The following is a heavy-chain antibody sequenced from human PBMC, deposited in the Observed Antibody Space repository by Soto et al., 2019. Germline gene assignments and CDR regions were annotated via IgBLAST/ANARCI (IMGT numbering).Heavy chain of an antibody. D-gene: IGHD3-3*01. CDR1: GGSISSGDYY. Sequence: SETLSLTCTVSGGSISSGDYYWSWIRQPPGKGLEWIGYIYYSGSTYYNLSLKSRVTISVDTSKSQFSLRLSSVTAADTAMYYCARHGKGSSYTGYFDYWGQGTLVTVSS. V-gene: IGHV4-30-4*01. CDR2: IYYSGST. J-gene: IGHJ4*02. CDR3: ARHGKGSSYTGYFDY.